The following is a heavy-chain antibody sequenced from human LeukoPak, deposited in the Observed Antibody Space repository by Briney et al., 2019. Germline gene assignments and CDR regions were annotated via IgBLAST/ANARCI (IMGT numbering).Heavy chain of an antibody. CDR3: ARGTGYSSSWSDFDY. V-gene: IGHV3-66*01. J-gene: IGHJ4*02. D-gene: IGHD6-13*01. Sequence: GGSLRLSCAASGFTVSSNYMSWVRQAPGKGLEWVSVIYSGGSTYYADSVKGRFTISRDNSKNTLYLQMNSLRAEDTAVYYCARGTGYSSSWSDFDYWGQGTLVTVSS. CDR2: IYSGGST. CDR1: GFTVSSNY.